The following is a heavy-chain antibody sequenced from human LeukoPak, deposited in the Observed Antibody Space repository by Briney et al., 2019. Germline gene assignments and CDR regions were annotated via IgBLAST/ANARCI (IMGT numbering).Heavy chain of an antibody. D-gene: IGHD1-26*01. V-gene: IGHV1-2*02. J-gene: IGHJ4*02. CDR3: ARVSLEWELLRYFDY. Sequence: ASVKVSCTASGYTFTGYYMHWVRQAPGQGLEWMGWINPNSGGTNYAQKFQGRVTMTRDTSISTAYMELSRLRSDDTAVYYCARVSLEWELLRYFDYWGQGTLVTVSS. CDR2: INPNSGGT. CDR1: GYTFTGYY.